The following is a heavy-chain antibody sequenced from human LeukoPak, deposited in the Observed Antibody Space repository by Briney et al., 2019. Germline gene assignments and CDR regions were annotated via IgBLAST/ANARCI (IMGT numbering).Heavy chain of an antibody. CDR3: ASSIRLASTGVDY. J-gene: IGHJ4*02. Sequence: ASVKVSYKASGYTFTNYAMNWVRQAPGQGLEWMGWINTNTGNPTYAPGFTGRFVFSLDTSVSTAYLQISSLKAEDTAVYYCASSIRLASTGVDYWGQGTLVTVSS. CDR1: GYTFTNYA. D-gene: IGHD1-14*01. V-gene: IGHV7-4-1*02. CDR2: INTNTGNP.